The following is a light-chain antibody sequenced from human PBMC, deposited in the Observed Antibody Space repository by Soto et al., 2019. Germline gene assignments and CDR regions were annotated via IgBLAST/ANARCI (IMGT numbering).Light chain of an antibody. CDR2: DAS. CDR3: QQYGSSPLT. V-gene: IGKV3-20*01. CDR1: QSVRSNY. Sequence: EIVLTQSPGTLSLSPGERATLSCRASQSVRSNYLAWYQQEPGQAPRFLIDDASSRATGIPDRFSGSGSGKEFTLTISRLEPEDFAVYYCQQYGSSPLTFGGGTQVEIK. J-gene: IGKJ4*01.